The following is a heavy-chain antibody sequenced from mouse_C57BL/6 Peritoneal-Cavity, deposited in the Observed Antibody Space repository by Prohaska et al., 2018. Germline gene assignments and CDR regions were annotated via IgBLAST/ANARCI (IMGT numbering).Heavy chain of an antibody. J-gene: IGHJ2*01. CDR3: ARGFITTVVRFDY. D-gene: IGHD1-1*01. Sequence: QIQLVQSGPALKKPGETVKISCKASGYTFTTYGMSWVKQAPGKGLKWMGWINTYSGVPTYSDDFKGRFAFSLETSAITAYLQINNLKNEDTATYYCARGFITTVVRFDYWGQGTTLTVSS. CDR2: INTYSGVP. V-gene: IGHV9-3*01. CDR1: GYTFTTYG.